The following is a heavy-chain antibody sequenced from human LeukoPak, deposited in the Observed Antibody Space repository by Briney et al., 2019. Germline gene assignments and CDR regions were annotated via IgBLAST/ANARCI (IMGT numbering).Heavy chain of an antibody. D-gene: IGHD3/OR15-3a*01. Sequence: SPTLSLTRTVSAVSINSPSWSWIRQSPGRGLEWIAYGHYSGTTNYNPSLKSRVTISVDTSKNQFSLKLTSVSAADTAMYYCARHGTGTGYPLDYWGLGTLVTVSS. V-gene: IGHV4-59*08. CDR2: GHYSGTT. J-gene: IGHJ4*02. CDR1: AVSINSPS. CDR3: ARHGTGTGYPLDY.